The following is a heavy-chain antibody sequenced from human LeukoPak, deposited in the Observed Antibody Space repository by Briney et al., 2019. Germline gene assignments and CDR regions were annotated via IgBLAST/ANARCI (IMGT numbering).Heavy chain of an antibody. Sequence: GASXKVSCKASGYTFTCYYMHWVRQAQGQGLEWMGRINPNSGGTNYAQKFQGRVTMTRDTSISTAYMELSRLRSDDTAVYYCARVDITGTTGYWGQGTLVTVSS. CDR2: INPNSGGT. J-gene: IGHJ4*02. CDR3: ARVDITGTTGY. CDR1: GYTFTCYY. D-gene: IGHD1-7*01. V-gene: IGHV1-2*06.